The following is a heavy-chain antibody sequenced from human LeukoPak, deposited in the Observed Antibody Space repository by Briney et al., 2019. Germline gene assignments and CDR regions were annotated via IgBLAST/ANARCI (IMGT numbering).Heavy chain of an antibody. CDR1: GFTFSSYG. CDR3: ARGGLRKPLDY. V-gene: IGHV3-30*03. J-gene: IGHJ4*02. Sequence: GRSLRLSCAASGFTFSSYGMHWVRQAPGKGLEWVAVISYNGSNKYYADSVKGRFTISRDNSKNTLYLQMNSLRAEDTAVYYCARGGLRKPLDYWGQGTLVTVSS. CDR2: ISYNGSNK.